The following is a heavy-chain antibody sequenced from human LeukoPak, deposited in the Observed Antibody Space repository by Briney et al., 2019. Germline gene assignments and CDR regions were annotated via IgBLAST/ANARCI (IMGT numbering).Heavy chain of an antibody. CDR2: IRYDGSNT. V-gene: IGHV3-30*02. CDR3: AKDESLRLFDYYYYYMDV. J-gene: IGHJ6*03. Sequence: PGVSLRLSCAAWVFTFSSYGMHWVRQAPGKGLECVAFIRYDGSNTNYAESVKGRFTISRDTSKSTLYLQMSSLRAEDTAVYYCAKDESLRLFDYYYYYMDVWGKGTTVTISS. D-gene: IGHD5-12*01. CDR1: VFTFSSYG.